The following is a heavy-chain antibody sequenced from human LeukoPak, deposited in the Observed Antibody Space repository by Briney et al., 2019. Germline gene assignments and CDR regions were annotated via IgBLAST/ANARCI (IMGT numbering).Heavy chain of an antibody. D-gene: IGHD3-22*01. CDR3: ASWAATYYYDSSGIPPDY. J-gene: IGHJ4*02. V-gene: IGHV3-21*01. Sequence: PGGSLRLSCAASGFTFRSYSMNWVREAPGKGLEWVSSISSSSSYIYYADSVKGRFTISRDNAKNSLYLQMNSLRAEDTAVYYCASWAATYYYDSSGIPPDYWGQGTLVTVSS. CDR2: ISSSSSYI. CDR1: GFTFRSYS.